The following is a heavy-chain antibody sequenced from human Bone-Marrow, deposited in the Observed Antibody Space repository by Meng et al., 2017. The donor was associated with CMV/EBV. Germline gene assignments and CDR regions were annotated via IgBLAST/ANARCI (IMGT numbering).Heavy chain of an antibody. CDR2: ISAYNGNT. J-gene: IGHJ6*02. CDR3: ARYCSSTSCYLYYYYGMDV. V-gene: IGHV1-18*01. Sequence: ASVKVSCKASGYTFTSYAMNWVRQAPGQGLEWMGWISAYNGNTNYAQKLQGRVTMTTDTSTSTAYMELRSLRSDDTAVYYCARYCSSTSCYLYYYYGMDVWGQGTTVTVSS. D-gene: IGHD2-2*01. CDR1: GYTFTSYA.